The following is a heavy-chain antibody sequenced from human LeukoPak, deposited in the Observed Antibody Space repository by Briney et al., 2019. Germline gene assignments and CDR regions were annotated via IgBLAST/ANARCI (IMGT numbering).Heavy chain of an antibody. CDR3: ARDSWWDGSKTFSDWFGP. CDR1: GGSIGSYY. V-gene: IGHV4-59*01. D-gene: IGHD3-10*01. CDR2: IVYTGRT. J-gene: IGHJ5*02. Sequence: PSETLSLTCTVSGGSIGSYYWSWVRQRPEKGLEWIGNIVYTGRTNYNPSLKSRVTISIDTSKNQFSLRLNSVTAADTAVYYCARDSWWDGSKTFSDWFGPWGQGTLVTVSS.